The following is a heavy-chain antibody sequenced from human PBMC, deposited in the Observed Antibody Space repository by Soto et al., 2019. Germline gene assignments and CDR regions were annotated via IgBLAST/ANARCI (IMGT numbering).Heavy chain of an antibody. CDR2: IYYSGST. J-gene: IGHJ4*02. CDR1: GGSISSSSYY. Sequence: PSETLSLTCTVSGGSISSSSYYWGWIRQPPGKGLEWIGSIYYSGSTYYNPSLKSRVTISVDTSKNQFSLKLSSVTAADTAVYYCARPNGWLDYYFDYWGQGTLVTVSS. V-gene: IGHV4-39*01. CDR3: ARPNGWLDYYFDY. D-gene: IGHD6-19*01.